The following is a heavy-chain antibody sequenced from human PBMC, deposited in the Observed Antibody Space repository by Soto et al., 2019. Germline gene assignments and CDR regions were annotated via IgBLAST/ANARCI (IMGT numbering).Heavy chain of an antibody. J-gene: IGHJ4*02. CDR2: ISGSGGST. D-gene: IGHD3-9*01. CDR1: GFTFSSYA. V-gene: IGHV3-23*01. CDR3: AKERDILNGYGTNYFDY. Sequence: EVQLLESGGGLVQPGGSLRLSCAASGFTFSSYAMSWVRQAPGKGLEWVSAISGSGGSTYYADSVKGRFTISRDNSKNTLYLQMNSLRAEDTAVYYCAKERDILNGYGTNYFDYWGQGTLVTVSS.